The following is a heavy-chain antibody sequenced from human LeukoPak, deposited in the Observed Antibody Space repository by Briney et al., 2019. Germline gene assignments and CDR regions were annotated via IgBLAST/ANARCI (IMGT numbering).Heavy chain of an antibody. CDR3: ARGLSYSSGWYNWFDP. J-gene: IGHJ5*02. V-gene: IGHV4-59*12. CDR2: IYYSGST. CDR1: GGSISSYY. Sequence: SETLSLTCTVSGGSISSYYWTWIRQPPGKGLEWIGYIYYSGSTYYNPSLKSRVTISVDTSKNQFSLKLSSVTAADTAVYYCARGLSYSSGWYNWFDPWGQGTLVTVSS. D-gene: IGHD6-19*01.